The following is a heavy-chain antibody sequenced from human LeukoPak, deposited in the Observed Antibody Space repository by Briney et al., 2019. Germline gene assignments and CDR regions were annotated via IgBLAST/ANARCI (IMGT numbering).Heavy chain of an antibody. CDR1: GFTFSNYW. V-gene: IGHV3-74*01. J-gene: IGHJ6*02. Sequence: PGGSLRLSCAASGFTFSNYWMHWVRQAPGKGLVWVSRINSDGSSRNYADSVKGRFTISRDNSKNTLYLQMNSLRAEDTAVYYCARDLRTYYYGSAEYGMDVWGQGTTVTVSS. CDR2: INSDGSSR. D-gene: IGHD3-10*01. CDR3: ARDLRTYYYGSAEYGMDV.